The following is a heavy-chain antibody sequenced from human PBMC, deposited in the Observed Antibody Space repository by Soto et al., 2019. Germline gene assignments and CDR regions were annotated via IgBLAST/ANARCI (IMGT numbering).Heavy chain of an antibody. CDR1: GFTFSNYA. Sequence: GGSLRLSCAASGFTFSNYAMSWVRQAPGKGLEWVSVISGSGDSTYYADSVKGRFTISRDNPKNTLYLQMNSLRAEDTAVYYCAKGRRILSSSGHYYYLDVWGKGTTVTVSS. D-gene: IGHD2-15*01. J-gene: IGHJ6*03. V-gene: IGHV3-23*01. CDR2: ISGSGDST. CDR3: AKGRRILSSSGHYYYLDV.